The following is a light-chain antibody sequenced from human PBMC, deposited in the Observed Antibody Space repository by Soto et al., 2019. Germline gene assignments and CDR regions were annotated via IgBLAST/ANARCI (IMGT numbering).Light chain of an antibody. CDR1: QSVSSN. J-gene: IGKJ3*01. CDR2: GAS. CDR3: QQYNNWPPDLT. V-gene: IGKV3-15*01. Sequence: EIVMTQSPATLSVSPGERATLCCGASQSVSSNLAWYQQKPGQAPRLLIYGASTRATGIPARFSGSGSGTEFTLTISSLQSEDFAVYYCQQYNNWPPDLTFGPGTKVDIK.